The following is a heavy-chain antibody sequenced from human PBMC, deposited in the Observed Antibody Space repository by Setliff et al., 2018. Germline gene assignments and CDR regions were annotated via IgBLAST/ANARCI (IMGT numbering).Heavy chain of an antibody. D-gene: IGHD3-3*01. Sequence: SETLSLTCTVSGGSISSGDYCGSCLRPPPGGGVGLIWYRYYSGSTYYKPSLNSRVTISVDTSKNQFSLKPSSVTAADTAVYYCARTYGYYRPEPSYYFDDWGQGTLVTVSS. CDR1: GGSISSGDYC. CDR3: ARTYGYYRPEPSYYFDD. CDR2: RYYSGST. J-gene: IGHJ4*01. V-gene: IGHV4-30-4*08.